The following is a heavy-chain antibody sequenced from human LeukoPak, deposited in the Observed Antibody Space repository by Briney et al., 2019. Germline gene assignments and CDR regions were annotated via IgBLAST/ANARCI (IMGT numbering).Heavy chain of an antibody. V-gene: IGHV4-59*12. CDR1: GGSISSYY. J-gene: IGHJ4*02. CDR2: IYYSGST. D-gene: IGHD6-6*01. Sequence: SETLSLTCTVSGGSISSYYWSWIRQPPGKGLEWIGYIYYSGSTNYNPSLKSRVTISVDTSKNQFSLKLSSVTAADTAVYYCARRPSSSSSWYYWGQGTLVTVSS. CDR3: ARRPSSSSSWYY.